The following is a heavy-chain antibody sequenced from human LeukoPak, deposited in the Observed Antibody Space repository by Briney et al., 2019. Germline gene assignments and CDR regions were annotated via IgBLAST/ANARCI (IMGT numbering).Heavy chain of an antibody. CDR1: GGSISSYY. J-gene: IGHJ4*02. V-gene: IGHV4-4*07. Sequence: SETLSLTCTVSGGSISSYYWGWIRQPAGKGLERIGRVDTTGITNYNPSLKSRLTMSVDMSANHFSLRLSSVTAADTAVYYCARDDNDYDFWSGSYLGYFDFWGQGALVTVSS. CDR2: VDTTGIT. CDR3: ARDDNDYDFWSGSYLGYFDF. D-gene: IGHD3-3*01.